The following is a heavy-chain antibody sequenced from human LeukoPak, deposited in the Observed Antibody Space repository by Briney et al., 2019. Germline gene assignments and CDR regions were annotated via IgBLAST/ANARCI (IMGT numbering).Heavy chain of an antibody. J-gene: IGHJ4*02. Sequence: VASVKVSCKASGGTFSSYAISWVRQAPGQGLEWMGRIIPILGIANYAQKFQGRVTITADKSTSTAYMELSSLRSEDTAVYYCASNLVDTAMVGAYDYWGQGTLVTVSS. CDR2: IIPILGIA. D-gene: IGHD5-18*01. V-gene: IGHV1-69*04. CDR3: ASNLVDTAMVGAYDY. CDR1: GGTFSSYA.